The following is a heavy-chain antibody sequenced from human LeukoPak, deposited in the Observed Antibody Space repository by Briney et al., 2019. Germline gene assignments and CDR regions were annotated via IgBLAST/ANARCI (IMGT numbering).Heavy chain of an antibody. CDR3: ARGRLVGWYYYMDV. Sequence: GASVKVSCKASGYTFTSYDINWVRQATGQGLEWMGWMNPNSGNTGYAQKFQGRVTMTRNTSISTAYMELSSLRSEDTAVYYCARGRLVGWYYYMDVWGKGTTVTVSS. CDR1: GYTFTSYD. D-gene: IGHD2-15*01. CDR2: MNPNSGNT. V-gene: IGHV1-8*01. J-gene: IGHJ6*03.